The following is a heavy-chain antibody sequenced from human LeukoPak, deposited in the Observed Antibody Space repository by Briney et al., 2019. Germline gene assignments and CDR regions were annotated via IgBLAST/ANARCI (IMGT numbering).Heavy chain of an antibody. J-gene: IGHJ5*02. Sequence: PGGSLRLSCAASGFDFSIYGMNWVRQAPGKGLEWVSSINSRGNYIYYSDSLKGRFTISRDNARSSLYLQMSSLRAEDTAVYYCAREPAAAGKNWFDPWGQGTLVTVSS. D-gene: IGHD6-25*01. CDR2: INSRGNYI. CDR3: AREPAAAGKNWFDP. CDR1: GFDFSIYG. V-gene: IGHV3-21*01.